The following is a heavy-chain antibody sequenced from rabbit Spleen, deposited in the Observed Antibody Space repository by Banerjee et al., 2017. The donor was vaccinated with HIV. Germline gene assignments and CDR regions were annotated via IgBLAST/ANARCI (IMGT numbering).Heavy chain of an antibody. CDR1: GFSFSNNYY. CDR3: ARDTSSSFSSYGMDL. J-gene: IGHJ6*01. Sequence: QSLEESGGDLVKPGASLTLTCTASGFSFSNNYYMCWVRQAPGKGLEWIACIDAGSSTFTYYATWAKGRFTISKTSSTTVTLQMTRLTAAGTATYFCARDTSSSFSSYGMDLWGPGTLVTVS. CDR2: IDAGSSTFT. V-gene: IGHV1S40*01. D-gene: IGHD1-1*01.